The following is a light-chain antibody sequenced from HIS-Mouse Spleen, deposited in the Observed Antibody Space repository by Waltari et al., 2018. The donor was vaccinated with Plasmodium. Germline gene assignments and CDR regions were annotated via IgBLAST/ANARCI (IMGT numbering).Light chain of an antibody. CDR1: SSDVGGYNY. Sequence: QSALTQPPSASGSPGQSVPISCTGTSSDVGGYNYVSLYQQHQGKAPKLMIYEVSKRPSGVPDRFSGSKSGNTASLTVSGLQAEDEADYYCSSYAGSNNLVFGGGTKLTVL. V-gene: IGLV2-8*01. J-gene: IGLJ2*01. CDR2: EVS. CDR3: SSYAGSNNLV.